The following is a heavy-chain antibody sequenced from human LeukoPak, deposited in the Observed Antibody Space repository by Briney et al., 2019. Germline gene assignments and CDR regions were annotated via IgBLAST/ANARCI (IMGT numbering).Heavy chain of an antibody. CDR1: GFSLSTSGVG. CDR3: ALIMRPYSSSWYYFDY. J-gene: IGHJ4*02. Sequence: SGPTLVKPTQTLTLTCTFSGFSLSTSGVGVGWIRQPPGKALEWLALIYWDDDKRYSPSLKSRLTITKDTSKNQVVLTMTNMDPVDTATYYCALIMRPYSSSWYYFDYWGQGTLVTVSS. CDR2: IYWDDDK. D-gene: IGHD6-13*01. V-gene: IGHV2-5*02.